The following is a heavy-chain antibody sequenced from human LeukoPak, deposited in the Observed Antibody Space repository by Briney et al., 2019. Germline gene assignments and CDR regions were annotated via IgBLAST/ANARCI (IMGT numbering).Heavy chain of an antibody. D-gene: IGHD3-3*01. Sequence: GASVKVSCKASGGTFSSYAISWVRQAPGQGLEWMGGIIPIFGTANYAQKFQGRVTITTDESTSTAYMELSSLRSEDTAVYYCAGGCPRSSWSGSLEYFDYWGQGTLATVSS. CDR3: AGGCPRSSWSGSLEYFDY. J-gene: IGHJ4*02. CDR1: GGTFSSYA. V-gene: IGHV1-69*05. CDR2: IIPIFGTA.